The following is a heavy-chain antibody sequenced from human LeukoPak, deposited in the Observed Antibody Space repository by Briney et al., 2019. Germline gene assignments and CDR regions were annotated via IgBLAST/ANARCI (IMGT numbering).Heavy chain of an antibody. CDR1: GGTFSSYA. V-gene: IGHV1-69*06. CDR3: ARSVRDGYNYGAFDI. Sequence: SVKVSCKASGGTFSSYAISWVRQAPGQGLEWMGGIIPIFGTANYAQKFQGRVTITADKSTSTAYMELSSLRSEDTAVYYCARSVRDGYNYGAFDIWGQGTMVTVSS. J-gene: IGHJ3*02. D-gene: IGHD5-24*01. CDR2: IIPIFGTA.